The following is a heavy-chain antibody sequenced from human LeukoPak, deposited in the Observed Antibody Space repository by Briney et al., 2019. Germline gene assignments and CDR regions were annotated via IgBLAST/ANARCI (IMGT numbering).Heavy chain of an antibody. CDR1: DGSISSFY. Sequence: SETLSLTCTVSDGSISSFYWSWIRQPPGKGLEWIGYIYYTGSTNYNPSLKSRVTISIDTSKNQFSLKLSSVTAADTAVYYCARDRLYCSSTSCYREGSGYFDYWGQGTLVTVSS. CDR3: ARDRLYCSSTSCYREGSGYFDY. J-gene: IGHJ4*02. V-gene: IGHV4-59*01. D-gene: IGHD2-2*01. CDR2: IYYTGST.